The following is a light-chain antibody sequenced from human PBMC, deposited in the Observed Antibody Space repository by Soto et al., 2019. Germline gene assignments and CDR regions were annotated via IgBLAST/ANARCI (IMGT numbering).Light chain of an antibody. Sequence: QSALTQPASVSGSPGQSITISCTGTSSDVGSYNLVSWYQQHPSKAPKLMIYEVSKRPSGVSNRFSGSKSGNTASLTISGLQAEDEADYYCCSYAGSSTFFGTGTKLTVL. V-gene: IGLV2-23*02. J-gene: IGLJ1*01. CDR1: SSDVGSYNL. CDR3: CSYAGSSTF. CDR2: EVS.